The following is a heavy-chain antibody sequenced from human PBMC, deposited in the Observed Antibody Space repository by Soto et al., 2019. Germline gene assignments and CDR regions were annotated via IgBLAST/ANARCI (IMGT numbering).Heavy chain of an antibody. J-gene: IGHJ4*02. D-gene: IGHD3-16*01. CDR1: DGSFSGYY. V-gene: IGHV4-34*01. Sequence: SETLSHTCAVYDGSFSGYYWTGIRHPPGKGLEWIGEINHSGSTSYNPSLKSRVTISVDTSKNQFSLKLRSVTAADTAVYYCARGRGRRTVITRVPYFDYWGQGTLVTVSS. CDR2: INHSGST. CDR3: ARGRGRRTVITRVPYFDY.